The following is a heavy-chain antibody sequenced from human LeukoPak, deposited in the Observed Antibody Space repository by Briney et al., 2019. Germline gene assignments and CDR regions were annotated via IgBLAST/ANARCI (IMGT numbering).Heavy chain of an antibody. CDR2: INPSGGST. CDR3: ARAVVGQWLPRVGAFDI. Sequence: ASVKVSCKVSGYTFTSYYMHWVRQAPGQGLEWMGIINPSGGSTSYAQKFQGRVTMTRDTSTSTVYMELSSLRSEDTAVYYCARAVVGQWLPRVGAFDIWGQGTMVTVSS. V-gene: IGHV1-46*01. D-gene: IGHD6-19*01. J-gene: IGHJ3*02. CDR1: GYTFTSYY.